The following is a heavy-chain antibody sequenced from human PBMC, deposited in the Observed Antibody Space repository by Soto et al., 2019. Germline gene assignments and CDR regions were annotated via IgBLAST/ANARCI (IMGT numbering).Heavy chain of an antibody. D-gene: IGHD1-26*01. CDR1: GDSISSGTFY. V-gene: IGHV4-31*03. Sequence: QVQLQESGPGLVKSSQTLSLTCTVSGDSISSGTFYWTWIRQGPGKGLEWIGKIHYSGSTYYNPSLKSRVTISLDMSKKQFSLRLSSVTAADTAVYFCAKDPRKFPSVRSGSYYYYGMDVWGQGTTVTVSS. CDR3: AKDPRKFPSVRSGSYYYYGMDV. J-gene: IGHJ6*02. CDR2: IHYSGST.